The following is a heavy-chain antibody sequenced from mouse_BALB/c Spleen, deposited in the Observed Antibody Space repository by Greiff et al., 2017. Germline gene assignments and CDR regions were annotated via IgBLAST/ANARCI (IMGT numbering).Heavy chain of an antibody. J-gene: IGHJ2*01. V-gene: IGHV5-9-3*01. D-gene: IGHD1-2*01. CDR1: GFTFSSYA. Sequence: EVKLMESGGGLVKPGGSLKLSCAASGFTFSSYAMSWVRQTPEKRLEWVATISSGGSYTYYPDSVKGRFTISRDNAKNTLYLQMSSLRSEDTAMYYCARQGLRLRLDYWGQGTTLTVSS. CDR3: ARQGLRLRLDY. CDR2: ISSGGSYT.